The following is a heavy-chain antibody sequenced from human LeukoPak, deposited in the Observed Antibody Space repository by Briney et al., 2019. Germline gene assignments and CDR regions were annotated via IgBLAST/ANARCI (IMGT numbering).Heavy chain of an antibody. J-gene: IGHJ4*02. D-gene: IGHD6-19*01. CDR1: GFTFSSYA. V-gene: IGHV3-23*01. Sequence: TGGSLRLSCAASGFTFSSYAMSWVRQAPGKGLEWVSAISGSGGSTYYADSVKGRFTISRDNSKNTLYLRMNSLRAEDTAVYYCAKGSGAPRGRIAVAGPIDYWGQGTLVTVSS. CDR2: ISGSGGST. CDR3: AKGSGAPRGRIAVAGPIDY.